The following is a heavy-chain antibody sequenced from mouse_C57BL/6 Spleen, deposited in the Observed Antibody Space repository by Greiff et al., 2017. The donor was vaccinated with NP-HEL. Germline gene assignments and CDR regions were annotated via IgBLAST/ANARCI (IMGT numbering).Heavy chain of an antibody. V-gene: IGHV1-64*01. J-gene: IGHJ2*01. Sequence: QVQLQQPGAELVKPGASVKLSCKASGYTFTSYWMHWVKQRPGQGLEWIGMIHPNSGSTNYNEKFKIKATLTVDKSSSTAYMQLSSLTSEDSAVYYCARETAQATFDYWGQGTTLTVSS. CDR3: ARETAQATFDY. CDR2: IHPNSGST. CDR1: GYTFTSYW. D-gene: IGHD3-2*02.